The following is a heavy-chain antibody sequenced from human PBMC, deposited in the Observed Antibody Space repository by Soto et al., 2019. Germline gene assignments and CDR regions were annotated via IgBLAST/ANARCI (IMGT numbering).Heavy chain of an antibody. V-gene: IGHV3-30*18. CDR2: ISYDGSKK. J-gene: IGHJ6*02. CDR1: GFTFSSYV. D-gene: IGHD2-2*01. Sequence: QVQLVESGGGVVQPGRSLRLSCAASGFTFSSYVMHWVHQAPGKGLEWVAVISYDGSKKYYADSVKGRLTISRDNSKNQVYLQMNSLRREDTAVYYCAKGQHCSSISCYFYCYGMDVWGQGTTVAVSS. CDR3: AKGQHCSSISCYFYCYGMDV.